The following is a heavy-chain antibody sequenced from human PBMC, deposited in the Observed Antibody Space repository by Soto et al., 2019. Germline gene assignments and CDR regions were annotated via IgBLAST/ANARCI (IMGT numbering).Heavy chain of an antibody. V-gene: IGHV3-74*01. Sequence: EVQLVESGGDLVQPGGSLRLSCAASGFTFTSYWMHWVRQSPGKGLVWVSRINTDGSRTSYADSVKGRFTISRDNAKNTLYLQMNSLGADDTAVYYCGRVAVTTYYFDYWGHGTLVTVSS. J-gene: IGHJ4*01. CDR3: GRVAVTTYYFDY. CDR2: INTDGSRT. CDR1: GFTFTSYW. D-gene: IGHD4-17*01.